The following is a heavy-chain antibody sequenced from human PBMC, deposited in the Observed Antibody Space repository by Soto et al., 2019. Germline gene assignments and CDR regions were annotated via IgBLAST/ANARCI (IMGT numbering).Heavy chain of an antibody. D-gene: IGHD2-8*02. J-gene: IGHJ6*02. Sequence: QITLKESGPTLVQPTQTLTLTCSCSGFSLTTGGMGVGWIRQPPGKALEWLALIYWDDDKGYSPSLKSRLTIIKDICKNQVVLTMTNMDPVDTATYYCARIYCAGGNCYRRGGFYYGMDVWGQGTTVTVSS. CDR2: IYWDDDK. CDR3: ARIYCAGGNCYRRGGFYYGMDV. V-gene: IGHV2-5*02. CDR1: GFSLTTGGMG.